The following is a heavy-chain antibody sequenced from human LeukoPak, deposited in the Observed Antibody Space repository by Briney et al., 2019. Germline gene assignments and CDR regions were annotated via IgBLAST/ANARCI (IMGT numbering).Heavy chain of an antibody. D-gene: IGHD3-9*01. Sequence: GRSLRLSCAASGFTFDDYAMHWVRQAPGKGLEWVSGISWNSGSIGYADSVKGRFTISRDNAKNSLYLQMNSLRAEDAALYYCARGIRTRGYFDWLVPPEGCDAFDIWGQGTMVTVSS. J-gene: IGHJ3*02. CDR3: ARGIRTRGYFDWLVPPEGCDAFDI. V-gene: IGHV3-9*01. CDR1: GFTFDDYA. CDR2: ISWNSGSI.